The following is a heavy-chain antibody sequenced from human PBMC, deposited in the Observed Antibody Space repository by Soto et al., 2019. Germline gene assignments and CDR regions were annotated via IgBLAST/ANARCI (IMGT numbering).Heavy chain of an antibody. J-gene: IGHJ4*02. D-gene: IGHD6-19*01. Sequence: QVQLVESGGGLVKPGGSLRLSCAASEFTFSDYYMSWIRQVPGKGLEWVSYISSSGETRHYADSVKGRCTISRYNAKNTLVLQMNYLRAADTALYYCATQPQWLAPVANGGQGTLVTVSS. CDR2: ISSSGETR. CDR3: ATQPQWLAPVAN. CDR1: EFTFSDYY. V-gene: IGHV3-11*01.